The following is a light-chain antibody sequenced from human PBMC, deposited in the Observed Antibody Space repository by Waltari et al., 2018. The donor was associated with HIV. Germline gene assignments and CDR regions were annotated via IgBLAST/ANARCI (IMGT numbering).Light chain of an antibody. J-gene: IGLJ2*01. Sequence: SYELTQPLSVSVVLGQTARLSCGGSNIGTKDVHWYQQKPGQAPSLVIFNDKNRPTWVPERLSGSKSRNTATLTISGVQAGDAAVYYCQVWHYSVVFGGGTNLTVL. CDR2: NDK. CDR3: QVWHYSVV. V-gene: IGLV3-9*01. CDR1: NIGTKD.